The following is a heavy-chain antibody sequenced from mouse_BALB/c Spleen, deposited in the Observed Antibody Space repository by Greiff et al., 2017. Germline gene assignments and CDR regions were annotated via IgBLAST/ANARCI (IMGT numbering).Heavy chain of an antibody. CDR3: ARQYGNYGYFDY. J-gene: IGHJ2*01. V-gene: IGHV1-47*01. CDR2: FHPYNDDT. Sequence: VQLQQSGAELVKPGASVKLSCTAFGYNITTYPIQWVKQNHGQSLEWIGNFHPYNDDTKYNEKFKGKAKLTAEKSSSTVYLELSRLTSDDSAVYYGARQYGNYGYFDYWGQGTTRTVSS. CDR1: GYNITTYP. D-gene: IGHD2-10*02.